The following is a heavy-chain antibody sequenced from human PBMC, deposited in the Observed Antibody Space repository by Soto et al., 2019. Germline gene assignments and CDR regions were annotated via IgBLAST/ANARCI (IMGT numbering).Heavy chain of an antibody. V-gene: IGHV4-34*10. CDR1: VGSFSDYY. D-gene: IGHD1-26*01. Sequence: PSETLSLTCAVYVGSFSDYYWNWIRQAPGKGLEWIGDITHGGSTTYSPSVKGRFTISRDDSKNSMFLQMNSLKAEDTALYYCTRVRLGPTTRYFDYWGRGTLVSVSS. CDR3: TRVRLGPTTRYFDY. J-gene: IGHJ4*02. CDR2: ITHGGST.